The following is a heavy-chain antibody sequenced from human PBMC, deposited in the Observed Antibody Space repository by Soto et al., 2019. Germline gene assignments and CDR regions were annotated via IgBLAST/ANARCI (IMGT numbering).Heavy chain of an antibody. Sequence: ASVKVSCKASDYTFTSYCISWVRQAPGQGLEWMGWISAYNGNTNYAQKLQGRVTMTTDTSTSTAYMELRSLRSDDTAVYYCARFRWFGEFSYYYYGMDVWGQGTTVTVSS. V-gene: IGHV1-18*04. CDR1: DYTFTSYC. D-gene: IGHD3-10*01. CDR2: ISAYNGNT. J-gene: IGHJ6*02. CDR3: ARFRWFGEFSYYYYGMDV.